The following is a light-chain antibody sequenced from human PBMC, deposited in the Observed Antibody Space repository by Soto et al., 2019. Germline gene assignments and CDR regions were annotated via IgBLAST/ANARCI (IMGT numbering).Light chain of an antibody. J-gene: IGKJ1*01. CDR2: DAS. CDR3: QRYNSNSRT. V-gene: IGKV1-5*01. Sequence: DIQMTQSPSTLSASVGDRVTITCLASQNVDHWVAWYQQKPGKAPKFLIYDASILQSGVPSRFSGSGSGTEFTLSISGLQPDDFATYFCQRYNSNSRTFGQGTRV. CDR1: QNVDHW.